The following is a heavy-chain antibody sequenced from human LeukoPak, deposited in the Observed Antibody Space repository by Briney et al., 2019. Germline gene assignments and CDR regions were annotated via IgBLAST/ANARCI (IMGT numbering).Heavy chain of an antibody. CDR3: ARRYSGSYYFDY. V-gene: IGHV3-30*02. D-gene: IGHD1-26*01. J-gene: IGHJ4*02. CDR2: IRYDGSNK. Sequence: GGSLRLSCAASGFTFSSYGMHWIRQAPGKGLEWVAFIRYDGSNKYYADSVKGRFTISRDNSKNTLYLQMNSLRAEDTAVYYCARRYSGSYYFDYWGQGTLVTVSS. CDR1: GFTFSSYG.